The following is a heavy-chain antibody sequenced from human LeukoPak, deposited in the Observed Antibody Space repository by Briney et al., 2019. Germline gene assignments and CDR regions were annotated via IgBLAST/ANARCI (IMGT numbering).Heavy chain of an antibody. CDR2: IYTSGST. Sequence: KPSESLSLTCTASGCSFSSYCWNWVRQPAGKGLEWMSRIYTSGSTNYNPSLKSRLTMSVDKSKNQFSLQLCSVTAADTAVYYCARVLKNWFDPWGQRTLVTVSS. V-gene: IGHV4-4*07. CDR1: GCSFSSYC. J-gene: IGHJ5*02. CDR3: ARVLKNWFDP.